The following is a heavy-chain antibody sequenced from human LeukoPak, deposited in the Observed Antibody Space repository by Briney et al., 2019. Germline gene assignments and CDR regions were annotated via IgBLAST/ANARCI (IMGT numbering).Heavy chain of an antibody. CDR1: GFNFSKND. V-gene: IGHV3-13*01. CDR2: IGVGGDT. D-gene: IGHD4-11*01. CDR3: AKAFDYNGLRGEGGSFDC. Sequence: QPGGSLSLSCVASGFNFSKNDMHWVRQTTKRGLEWVSAIGVGGDTYYADPVKGRFTISREDGKNSVYLQMNSLRAGDTAVYFCAKAFDYNGLRGEGGSFDCWGQGALVTVSA. J-gene: IGHJ4*02.